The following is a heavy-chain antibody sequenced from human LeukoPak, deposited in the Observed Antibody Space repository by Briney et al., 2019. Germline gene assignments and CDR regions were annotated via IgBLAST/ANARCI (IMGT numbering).Heavy chain of an antibody. J-gene: IGHJ6*02. CDR1: GYTFTSYY. D-gene: IGHD4-11*01. CDR3: AKTTVTPYYYYGMDV. CDR2: INPSGGST. V-gene: IGHV1-46*01. Sequence: ASVRVSCKASGYTFTSYYIHWVRQAPGQGLEWMGIINPSGGSTSYAQKFQGRVTMTRDTSTSTVYMELSSLRSEDTAVYYCAKTTVTPYYYYGMDVWGQGTTVTVSS.